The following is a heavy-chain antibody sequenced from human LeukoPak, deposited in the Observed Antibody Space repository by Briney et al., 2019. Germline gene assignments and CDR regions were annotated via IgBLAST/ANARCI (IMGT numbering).Heavy chain of an antibody. CDR3: ARASGYSGHRSWLDP. Sequence: SETLSLTCNVSGGSISSGSYYWSWIRQPAGKGLEWIGRIYTSGSTNYIPSLKSRVTMSVDTSKNQFSLNLSSVTAADTAVYYCARASGYSGHRSWLDPWGQGTLVTVSS. J-gene: IGHJ5*02. CDR1: GGSISSGSYY. CDR2: IYTSGST. V-gene: IGHV4-61*02. D-gene: IGHD5-12*01.